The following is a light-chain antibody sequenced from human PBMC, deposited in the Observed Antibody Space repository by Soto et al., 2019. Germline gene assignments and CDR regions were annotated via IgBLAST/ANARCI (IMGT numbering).Light chain of an antibody. Sequence: QSVLTQPASVSGSPGQSITVSCTGTRSDIGSYNYVSWYQQHPGKAPKLIIYEVSNRPSGVSNRFSGSKSDNTASLTISGLQAEDEADYYCASFTTSSTRVFGTGTKLTVL. CDR1: RSDIGSYNY. V-gene: IGLV2-14*01. CDR3: ASFTTSSTRV. CDR2: EVS. J-gene: IGLJ1*01.